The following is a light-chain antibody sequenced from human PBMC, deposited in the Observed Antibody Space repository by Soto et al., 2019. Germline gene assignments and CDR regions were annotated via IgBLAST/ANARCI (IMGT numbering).Light chain of an antibody. CDR3: QHYGRSPYT. V-gene: IGKV3-20*01. CDR1: QSVSSSY. CDR2: GAS. Sequence: EIVLTKSPGTLSLSPGERATLSCRASQSVSSSYLAWYQQKPGQAPRLLIYGASSRATGIPDRFSGSGSGTDFTLTISRLEPEDFAVYYCQHYGRSPYTFGQGTKLEIK. J-gene: IGKJ2*01.